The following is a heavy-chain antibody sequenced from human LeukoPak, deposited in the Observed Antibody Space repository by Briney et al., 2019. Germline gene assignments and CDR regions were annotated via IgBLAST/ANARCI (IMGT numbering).Heavy chain of an antibody. CDR3: AREAADCGGDCYFGY. CDR2: IWYDGSNK. J-gene: IGHJ4*02. Sequence: PGGSLRLSCAASGFTFSSYGMHWVRQAPGKGLEWVAVIWYDGSNKYYADSVKGRFTISRDNSKNTLYLQMNSLRAEDTAVYYCAREAADCGGDCYFGYWGQGTLVTVSS. D-gene: IGHD2-21*02. V-gene: IGHV3-33*01. CDR1: GFTFSSYG.